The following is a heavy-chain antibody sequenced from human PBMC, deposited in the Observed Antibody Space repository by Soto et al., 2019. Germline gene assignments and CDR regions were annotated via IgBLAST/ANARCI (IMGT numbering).Heavy chain of an antibody. J-gene: IGHJ5*02. D-gene: IGHD2-2*01. CDR3: ARVGIVLVPAAPNWFDP. CDR1: GYTFTSYG. V-gene: IGHV1-18*01. CDR2: ISAYNGNT. Sequence: QVQLVQSGAEVKKPGASVKVSCKASGYTFTSYGISWVRQAPGQGLEWMGWISAYNGNTNYAQKLQGRVTMTTDTSTSTAYMELRSLRSDDTAVYSCARVGIVLVPAAPNWFDPWGQGTLVTVSS.